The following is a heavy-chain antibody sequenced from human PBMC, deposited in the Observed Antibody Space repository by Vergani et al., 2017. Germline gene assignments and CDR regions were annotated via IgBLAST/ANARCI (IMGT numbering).Heavy chain of an antibody. V-gene: IGHV1-69*15. D-gene: IGHD1-26*01. CDR2: IIHIFGTA. Sequence: QVQLVQSGAEVKKPGSSVKVSCKASGGTFSSYAISWVRQAPGQGLEWMGRIIHIFGTANYAQKFQGRVTITADESTSTAYIELSSLSSEDTAVYYCATTGGIMGATRAFDIWGQGTMVTVSS. J-gene: IGHJ3*02. CDR1: GGTFSSYA. CDR3: ATTGGIMGATRAFDI.